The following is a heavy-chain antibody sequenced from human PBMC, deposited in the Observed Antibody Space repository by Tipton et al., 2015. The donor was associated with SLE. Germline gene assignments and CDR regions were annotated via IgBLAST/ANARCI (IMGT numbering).Heavy chain of an antibody. D-gene: IGHD4-17*01. CDR2: IYTSGIT. CDR1: GGSISSGSYY. J-gene: IGHJ5*02. V-gene: IGHV4-61*02. Sequence: TLSLTCTVSGGSISSGSYYWSWFRQPAGKGLEWIGRIYTSGITNYNPSLESRVTISVDTSKNQFSLKLSSVTAADTAVSYCARGSRDYGDYWFDPWGQGTLVTVSS. CDR3: ARGSRDYGDYWFDP.